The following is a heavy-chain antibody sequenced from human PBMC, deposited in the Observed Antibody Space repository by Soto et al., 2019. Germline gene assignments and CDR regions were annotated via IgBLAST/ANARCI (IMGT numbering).Heavy chain of an antibody. J-gene: IGHJ2*01. D-gene: IGHD2-21*02. CDR1: GGSISSYY. Sequence: QVQLQESGPGLVKPSETLSLTCTVSGGSISSYYWSWIRQPPGQGLDWIGYIYYSGSINYNPSLKSRVTISVDTPKNQFSLKVNPATAADTAVYYCARGTQAGDLDYWDFYLWGRGTLVTVSS. CDR3: ARGTQAGDLDYWDFYL. CDR2: IYYSGSI. V-gene: IGHV4-59*12.